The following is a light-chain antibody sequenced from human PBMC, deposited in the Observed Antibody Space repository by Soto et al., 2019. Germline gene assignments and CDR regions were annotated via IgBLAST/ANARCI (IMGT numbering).Light chain of an antibody. CDR2: GAS. V-gene: IGKV3-20*01. J-gene: IGKJ2*01. CDR3: QQYGSSPRT. CDR1: QSVSSSY. Sequence: EIVLTQSPGTLSLSPGERATLSCRASQSVSSSYLAWYQQKPGQAPRLLIYGASNRATGIPDRFSGSGSGTDFTLTISRLEPEDSAVFYCQQYGSSPRTFGQGTKLEIK.